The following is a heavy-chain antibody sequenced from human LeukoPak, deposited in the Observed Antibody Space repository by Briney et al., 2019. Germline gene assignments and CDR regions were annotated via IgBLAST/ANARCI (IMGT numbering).Heavy chain of an antibody. Sequence: PSETLSLTCTVSGGSISSGDYYWSWIRQPPGKGLEWIGYIYYSGSTYYNPSLKSRVTISVDTSKNQFSLKLSSVTAADTAVYYCARSVRISEAFDIWGQGTMVTVSS. D-gene: IGHD2/OR15-2a*01. V-gene: IGHV4-30-4*01. CDR2: IYYSGST. J-gene: IGHJ3*02. CDR3: ARSVRISEAFDI. CDR1: GGSISSGDYY.